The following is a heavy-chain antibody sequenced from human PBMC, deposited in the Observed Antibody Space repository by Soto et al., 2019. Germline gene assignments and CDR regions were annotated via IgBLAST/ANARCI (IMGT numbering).Heavy chain of an antibody. CDR2: ISYDGSDK. CDR3: AKDMGRVAAGTFDY. J-gene: IGHJ4*02. Sequence: QEQLVESGGGVVQPGRSLRLSCAASGLTFSRSGMHWVRQAPGKGLEWVALISYDGSDKYYANSVKGRFTISRDNSKNTLYLQMNSLRPEDTDVYNCAKDMGRVAAGTFDYWGQGTLVTVSS. D-gene: IGHD6-13*01. CDR1: GLTFSRSG. V-gene: IGHV3-30*18.